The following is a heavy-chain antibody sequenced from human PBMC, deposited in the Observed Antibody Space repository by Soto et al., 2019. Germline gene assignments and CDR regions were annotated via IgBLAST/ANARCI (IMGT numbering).Heavy chain of an antibody. D-gene: IGHD2-8*01. CDR1: GYSFTDYH. Sequence: ASVKVCCKASGYSFTDYHIHWVRQAPGQGLEWLGRINPKSGGTSTAQKFQGWVTMTTDTSISTASMELTRLTSDDTAIYYCARGDSTDCSNGVCSFFYNHDMDVWGQGTTVTVSS. V-gene: IGHV1-2*04. CDR3: ARGDSTDCSNGVCSFFYNHDMDV. CDR2: INPKSGGT. J-gene: IGHJ6*02.